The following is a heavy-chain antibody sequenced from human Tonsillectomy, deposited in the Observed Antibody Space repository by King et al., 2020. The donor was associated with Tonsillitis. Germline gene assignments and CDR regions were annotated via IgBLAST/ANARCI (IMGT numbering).Heavy chain of an antibody. D-gene: IGHD3-3*01. CDR2: IRNKANSYTT. CDR1: GSTFSDHY. V-gene: IGHV3-72*01. Sequence: VQLVESGGGLVQPGGSLRLSCAASGSTFSDHYMDWARQAPGKGLEWVGRIRNKANSYTTEYAACVKCRFSISRDDSNNSLNLQMNSLKTDDTAVDYCVRVTGITICGVVSYAMDVWGQGTTVTVSS. CDR3: VRVTGITICGVVSYAMDV. J-gene: IGHJ6*02.